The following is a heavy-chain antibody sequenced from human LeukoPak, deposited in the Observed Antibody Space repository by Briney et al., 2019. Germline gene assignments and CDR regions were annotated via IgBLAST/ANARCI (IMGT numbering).Heavy chain of an antibody. D-gene: IGHD6-19*01. CDR1: GGSLSSYY. V-gene: IGHV4-59*12. Sequence: SETLSLTCTVSGGSLSSYYWSWIRQPPGKGLEWIGHIYYSGSTNYNPSLKSRVTISVDTSKNQFSLKLSSVTAADTAVYYCARVGVAGTFYFDYWGQGTLVTVSS. CDR2: IYYSGST. CDR3: ARVGVAGTFYFDY. J-gene: IGHJ4*02.